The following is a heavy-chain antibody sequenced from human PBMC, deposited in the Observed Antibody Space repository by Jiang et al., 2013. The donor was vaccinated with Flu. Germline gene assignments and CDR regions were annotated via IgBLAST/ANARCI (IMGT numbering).Heavy chain of an antibody. Sequence: VQLVESGGGLVQPGGSLRLSCAASGFTFSSYWMHWVRQAPGKGLVWVSRINSDGSSTSYADSVKGRFTISRDNAKNTLYLQMNSLRAEDTAVYYCARDDIVVVVADTGYYYGMDVWGQGTTVTVSS. CDR3: ARDDIVVVVADTGYYYGMDV. D-gene: IGHD2-15*01. CDR1: GFTFSSYW. J-gene: IGHJ6*02. V-gene: IGHV3-74*01. CDR2: INSDGSST.